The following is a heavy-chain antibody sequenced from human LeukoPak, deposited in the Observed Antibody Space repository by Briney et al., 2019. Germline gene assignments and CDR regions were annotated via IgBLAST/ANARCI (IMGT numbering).Heavy chain of an antibody. Sequence: VASVKVSCKASGFTFTSSAVQWVRQARGQHLEWIGWIVVGSGNTNYPQKFQERVTITRDMSTSTAYMELSSLRSEDTAVYYCAADSCSSTSCYAGYYYYGMDVWGQGTTVTVSS. J-gene: IGHJ6*02. CDR1: GFTFTSSA. CDR2: IVVGSGNT. V-gene: IGHV1-58*01. CDR3: AADSCSSTSCYAGYYYYGMDV. D-gene: IGHD2-2*01.